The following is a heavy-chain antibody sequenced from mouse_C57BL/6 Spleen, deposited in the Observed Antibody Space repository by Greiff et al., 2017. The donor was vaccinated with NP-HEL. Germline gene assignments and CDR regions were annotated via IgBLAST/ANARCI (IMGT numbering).Heavy chain of an antibody. D-gene: IGHD2-2*01. Sequence: QVQLQQSGAELARPGASVKMSCKASGYTFTSYTMHWVKQRPRQGLEWIGYINPSSGYTKYNQKFKDKATLTADKSSSTAYMQLSSLTSEDSAVYYCARRPNYGYGDYWGQGTTLTVSS. J-gene: IGHJ2*01. CDR1: GYTFTSYT. CDR2: INPSSGYT. CDR3: ARRPNYGYGDY. V-gene: IGHV1-4*01.